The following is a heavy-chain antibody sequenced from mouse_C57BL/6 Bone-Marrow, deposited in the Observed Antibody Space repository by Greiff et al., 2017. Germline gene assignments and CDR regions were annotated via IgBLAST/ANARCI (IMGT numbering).Heavy chain of an antibody. Sequence: VMLVESGAELVRPGASVKLSCKASGYTFTDYYINWVKQRPGQGLEWIARIYPGSGNTYYNEKFKGKATLTAEKSSSTAYMQLSSLTSEDSAVYFCAREYYGSSFYAMDYWGQGTSVTVSS. J-gene: IGHJ4*01. CDR2: IYPGSGNT. CDR1: GYTFTDYY. V-gene: IGHV1-76*01. D-gene: IGHD1-1*01. CDR3: AREYYGSSFYAMDY.